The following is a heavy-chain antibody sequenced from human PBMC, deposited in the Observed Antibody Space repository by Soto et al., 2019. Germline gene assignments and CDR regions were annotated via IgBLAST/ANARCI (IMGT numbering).Heavy chain of an antibody. CDR3: ARRGYSSSWYYYYYYGMDV. V-gene: IGHV1-8*01. D-gene: IGHD6-13*01. CDR1: GYTFTSYD. J-gene: IGHJ6*02. Sequence: QVQLVQSGAEVKKHGASVKVSCKASGYTFTSYDINWVRQATGQGLEWMGWMNPNSGNTGYAQKFQGRVTMTRNTSISTAYMELSSLRSEDTAVYYCARRGYSSSWYYYYYYGMDVCGQGTTVTVSS. CDR2: MNPNSGNT.